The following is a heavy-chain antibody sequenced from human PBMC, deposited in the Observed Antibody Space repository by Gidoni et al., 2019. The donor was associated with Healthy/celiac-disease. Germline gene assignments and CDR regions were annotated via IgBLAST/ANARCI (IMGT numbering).Heavy chain of an antibody. CDR2: ISGSGGST. J-gene: IGHJ4*02. V-gene: IGHV3-23*01. Sequence: EVHLLESGGGLVQPGGSLSLSCAASGFTFSSYAMSWVRQAPGKGLEWVSAISGSGGSTYYADSVKGRVTISRDNSKNTLYLQMNRRRAEDTAVYYCAKDRKWEPLDYWGQGTLVTVSS. CDR3: AKDRKWEPLDY. CDR1: GFTFSSYA. D-gene: IGHD1-26*01.